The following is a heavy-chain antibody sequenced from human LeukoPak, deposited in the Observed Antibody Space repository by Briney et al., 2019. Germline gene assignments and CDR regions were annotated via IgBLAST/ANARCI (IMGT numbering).Heavy chain of an antibody. J-gene: IGHJ4*02. CDR3: ARGGRAAGTGGNDF. V-gene: IGHV3-30*02. Sequence: GGSLRLSCAASGFTFSSYGMHWVRQAPGKGLEWVAFIRYDGSNKYYADSVKGRFTISRDNSKNTLYLQMGSLRPEDTALYYCARGGRAAGTGGNDFWGQGTLVTVSS. CDR2: IRYDGSNK. D-gene: IGHD6-13*01. CDR1: GFTFSSYG.